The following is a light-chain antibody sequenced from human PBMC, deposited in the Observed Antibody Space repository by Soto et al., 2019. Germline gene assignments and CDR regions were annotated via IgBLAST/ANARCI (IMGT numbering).Light chain of an antibody. V-gene: IGKV1-5*01. J-gene: IGKJ2*01. CDR2: DAS. CDR3: QQYNSYSKYT. CDR1: QSISSW. Sequence: DIQMTQSPSTLSASVGDRVTITCRASQSISSWLAWYQQKPGKAPKLLIYDASSLESGVPSRFSGSGSGTEFTLTISSLQPDDFATYYCQQYNSYSKYTFGPGPKVHIK.